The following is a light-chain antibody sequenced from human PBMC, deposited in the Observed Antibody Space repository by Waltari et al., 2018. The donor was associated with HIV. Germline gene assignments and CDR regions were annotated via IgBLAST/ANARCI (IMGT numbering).Light chain of an antibody. Sequence: QSGLTQPASVSGSPGQSITISCTGTSSDVGGFNLVSWSQQLPGKAPELRMYEVTKRPSGVSHRFSGSKSGNTASLTISGLQAEDEAHYFCCSYGSGSTLVFGGGTKLTVL. V-gene: IGLV2-23*02. CDR3: CSYGSGSTLV. J-gene: IGLJ2*01. CDR2: EVT. CDR1: SSDVGGFNL.